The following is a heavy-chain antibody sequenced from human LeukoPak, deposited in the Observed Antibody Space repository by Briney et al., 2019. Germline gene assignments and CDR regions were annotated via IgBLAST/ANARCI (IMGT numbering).Heavy chain of an antibody. V-gene: IGHV4-38-2*01. J-gene: IGHJ4*02. CDR1: GYSISSDYY. Sequence: SETLSLTCAVSGYSISSDYYWGWIRQPPGKGLEWIGSISHGGRTYYNPSFKSRVTTSVDTSKNEVSLKLSSVTAADTAVYYCAGIVGNIEVFDYWGQGTMVTVSS. CDR2: ISHGGRT. CDR3: AGIVGNIEVFDY. D-gene: IGHD1-26*01.